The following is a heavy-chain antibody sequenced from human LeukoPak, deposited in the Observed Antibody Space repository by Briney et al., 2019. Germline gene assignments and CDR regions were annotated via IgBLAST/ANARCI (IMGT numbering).Heavy chain of an antibody. Sequence: PSETLSLTCAVYGESLSAYYWNWIRQSPGEGLEWIGEINPSGGTNYNPSLKSRVTISVDTSKNQFSLKLSSVTAADTAVYYCARGRGLWGQGTTVTVSS. J-gene: IGHJ6*02. CDR1: GESLSAYY. CDR2: INPSGGT. V-gene: IGHV4-34*01. CDR3: ARGRGL.